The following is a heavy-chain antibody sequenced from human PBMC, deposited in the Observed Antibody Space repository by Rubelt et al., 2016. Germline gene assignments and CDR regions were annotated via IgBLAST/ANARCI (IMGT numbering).Heavy chain of an antibody. CDR2: IYSGGST. CDR3: AEGRELYYYGVGV. Sequence: SGFTVSSNYMSWVRQAPGKGLEWVSVIYSGGSTYYADSVKGRFTISRGNSKDTLYLQMNSLRAEDTAVYYCAEGRELYYYGVGVWGQGTTVTVSS. CDR1: GFTVSSNY. V-gene: IGHV3-53*01. J-gene: IGHJ6*02. D-gene: IGHD1-7*01.